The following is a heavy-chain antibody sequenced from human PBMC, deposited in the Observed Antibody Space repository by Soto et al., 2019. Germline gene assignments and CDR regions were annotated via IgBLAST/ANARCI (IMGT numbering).Heavy chain of an antibody. V-gene: IGHV3-9*01. CDR2: ISWNSDST. CDR3: AKDTYIIVGGTHIDF. Sequence: EVHLVESGGGLVQPGRSLRLSCAASGFTFDDYAMHWVRQAPGKGLEWVSGISWNSDSTGYADSVKGRFTISRDNAKNSLFLQMNSLRAEDTALYFCAKDTYIIVGGTHIDFWGRGTLVSVFS. CDR1: GFTFDDYA. J-gene: IGHJ4*02. D-gene: IGHD1-26*01.